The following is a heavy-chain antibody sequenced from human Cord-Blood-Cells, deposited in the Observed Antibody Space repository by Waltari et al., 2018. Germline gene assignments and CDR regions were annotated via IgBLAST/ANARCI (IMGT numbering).Heavy chain of an antibody. CDR2: ISYDGSNK. CDR1: GFPFSSYA. V-gene: IGHV3-30-3*01. J-gene: IGHJ4*02. CDR3: ASLRDY. Sequence: QVQLVESGGGVVQPGRSLRPSWAASGFPFSSYAMHWVRQAPGKGLEWVAVISYDGSNKYYAGSGKGRFTISRDNSKNTLYLQMNSLRAEDTAVYYCASLRDYWGQGTLVTVSS.